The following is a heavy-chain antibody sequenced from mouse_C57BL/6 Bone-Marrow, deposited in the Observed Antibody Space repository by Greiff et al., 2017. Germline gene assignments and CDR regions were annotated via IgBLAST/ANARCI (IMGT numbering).Heavy chain of an antibody. CDR1: GYTFTSYW. V-gene: IGHV1-55*01. D-gene: IGHD1-1*01. CDR2: IYPGSGST. CDR3: AREGRGDYGSSYYAMDY. J-gene: IGHJ4*01. Sequence: QVQLQQPGAELVKPGASVKMSCKASGYTFTSYWITWVKQRPGQGLEWIGDIYPGSGSTNYNEKFKSKATLTVDTSSSTAYMQLSSLTSEDSAVYYCAREGRGDYGSSYYAMDYWGQGTSVTVSS.